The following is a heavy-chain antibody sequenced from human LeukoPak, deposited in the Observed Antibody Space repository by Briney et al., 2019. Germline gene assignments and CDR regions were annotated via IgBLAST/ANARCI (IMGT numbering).Heavy chain of an antibody. D-gene: IGHD6-19*01. Sequence: PGGSLRLSCAASGFTFSSYAMHWVRQAPGKGLEWVAVISYDGGNKYYADSVKGRFTVSRDNSKNTLYLQMNSLRAEDTAVYYCARAFDSSGWLYYFDYWGQGTLVTVSS. J-gene: IGHJ4*02. CDR3: ARAFDSSGWLYYFDY. CDR2: ISYDGGNK. V-gene: IGHV3-30-3*01. CDR1: GFTFSSYA.